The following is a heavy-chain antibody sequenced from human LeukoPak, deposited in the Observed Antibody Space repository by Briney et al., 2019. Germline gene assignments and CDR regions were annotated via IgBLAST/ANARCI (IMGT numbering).Heavy chain of an antibody. J-gene: IGHJ4*02. V-gene: IGHV4-59*12. CDR1: GGSISSYY. D-gene: IGHD3-22*01. Sequence: SETLSLTCTVSGGSISSYYWSWIRQPPGKGLEWIAYISDIGSINYNPSLKSRVTISVDTSKNQFSLKLSSVTAADTAVYYCYLNYYDSSGYYLLDYWGQGTLVTVSS. CDR3: YLNYYDSSGYYLLDY. CDR2: ISDIGSI.